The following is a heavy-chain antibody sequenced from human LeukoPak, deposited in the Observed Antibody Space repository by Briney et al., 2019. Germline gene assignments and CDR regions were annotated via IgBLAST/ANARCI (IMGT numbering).Heavy chain of an antibody. CDR1: GYTFTSYG. CDR2: ISAYNGNT. J-gene: IGHJ2*01. V-gene: IGHV1-18*01. D-gene: IGHD3-22*01. Sequence: ASVKVSCKASGYTFTSYGISWVRQAPGQGLEWVGWISAYNGNTNYAQKFQGRVTITADKSTSTAYMELSSLRSEDTAVYYCARDREGVYYDSSGYPGYFDLWGRGTLVTVSS. CDR3: ARDREGVYYDSSGYPGYFDL.